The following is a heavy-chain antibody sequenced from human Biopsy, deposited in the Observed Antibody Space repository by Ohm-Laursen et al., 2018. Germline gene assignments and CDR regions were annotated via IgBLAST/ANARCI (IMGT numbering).Heavy chain of an antibody. CDR1: GGSISDDY. CDR2: ISSGGRA. D-gene: IGHD4-11*01. CDR3: ARDSGILNYGNFKYYHYYGMDV. V-gene: IGHV4-59*01. Sequence: TLSLTCTVSGGSISDDYWNWIRQPPGKGLQVIGYISSGGRAKYNPSLKSRLTISLDTSKNQVSLTLSSVTAADTAVYYCARDSGILNYGNFKYYHYYGMDVWGQGTKVTVSS. J-gene: IGHJ6*02.